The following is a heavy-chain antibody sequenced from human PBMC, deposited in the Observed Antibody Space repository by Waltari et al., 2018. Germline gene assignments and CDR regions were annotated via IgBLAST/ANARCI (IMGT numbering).Heavy chain of an antibody. CDR3: AKDLAWSSSSKASECFQH. CDR1: GFPFSSYA. D-gene: IGHD6-13*01. J-gene: IGHJ1*01. CDR2: ISGSGGST. Sequence: EVQLLESGGGLVQPGGSLRLSCAASGFPFSSYAMSWVRQAPGKGLEWVSAISGSGGSTYYGDTVKGRFTISRDNSKNTRYRQMNRLVAEDTAVYYCAKDLAWSSSSKASECFQHWGQGTLVTVSS. V-gene: IGHV3-23*01.